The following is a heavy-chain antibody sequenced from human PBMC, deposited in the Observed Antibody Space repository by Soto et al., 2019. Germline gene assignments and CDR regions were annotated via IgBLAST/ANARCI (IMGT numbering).Heavy chain of an antibody. CDR3: AKGKEGSYYQYYYYYGMDV. D-gene: IGHD1-26*01. CDR2: INHSGST. J-gene: IGHJ6*02. CDR1: GGSFSGYY. V-gene: IGHV4-34*01. Sequence: SETLSLTCAVYGGSFSGYYWSWIRQPPGKGLEWIGEINHSGSTNYNPSLKSRVTISVDNSKNTLYLQMNSLRAEDTAVYYCAKGKEGSYYQYYYYYGMDVWGQGTTVTVSS.